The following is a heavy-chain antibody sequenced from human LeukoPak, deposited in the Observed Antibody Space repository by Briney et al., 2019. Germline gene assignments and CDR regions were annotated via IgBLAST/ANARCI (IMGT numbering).Heavy chain of an antibody. V-gene: IGHV1-69*05. J-gene: IGHJ4*02. CDR1: GGTFSSYA. Sequence: SVKVSCKASGGTFSSYAISWVQQAPGQGLEWMGGIIPIFGTANYAQKFQGRVTITTDESTSTAYMELSSLRSEDTAVYYCASGYPYSNYLNWGQGTLVIVSS. CDR3: ASGYPYSNYLN. CDR2: IIPIFGTA. D-gene: IGHD4-11*01.